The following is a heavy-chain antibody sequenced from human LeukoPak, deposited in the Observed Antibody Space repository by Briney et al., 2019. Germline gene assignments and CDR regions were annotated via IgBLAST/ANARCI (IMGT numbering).Heavy chain of an antibody. CDR3: ARASSSWFHFDY. Sequence: SETLSLTCTVSGGSISSYYWSWIRQPPGKGLEWIGYIYYSGSTNYNPSLKSRVTISVDTSKIQFSLKLSSVTAADTAVYYCARASSSWFHFDYWGQGTLVTVSS. D-gene: IGHD6-13*01. CDR2: IYYSGST. J-gene: IGHJ4*02. CDR1: GGSISSYY. V-gene: IGHV4-59*01.